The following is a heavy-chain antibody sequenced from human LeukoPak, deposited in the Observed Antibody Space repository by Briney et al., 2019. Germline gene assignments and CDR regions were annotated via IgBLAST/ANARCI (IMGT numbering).Heavy chain of an antibody. J-gene: IGHJ5*02. CDR1: GGSISSSSYY. CDR3: ARVEMATITGGWFDP. Sequence: PSETLSLTCTVSGGSISSSSYYWGWIRQPPGKGLEWIGSIYYSGSTYYNPPLKSRVTISVDTSKNQFSLRLSSVTAADTAVYYCARVEMATITGGWFDPWGQGTLVTVSS. V-gene: IGHV4-39*01. CDR2: IYYSGST. D-gene: IGHD5-24*01.